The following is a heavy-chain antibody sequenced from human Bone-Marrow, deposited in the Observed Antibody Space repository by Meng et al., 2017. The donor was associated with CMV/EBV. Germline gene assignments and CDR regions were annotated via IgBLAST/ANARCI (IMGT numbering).Heavy chain of an antibody. J-gene: IGHJ4*02. D-gene: IGHD1-26*01. CDR1: GGSISSSRYY. Sequence: SETLSLTCTVSGGSISSSRYYWGWIRKPPGKGLEWIGSIYYSGTTYYNPSLKSRVTISVDTSKNQFSLKVTSVTAADTAVYHCAVDNGTSDDYWGQGTLVTVSS. V-gene: IGHV4-39*01. CDR2: IYYSGTT. CDR3: AVDNGTSDDY.